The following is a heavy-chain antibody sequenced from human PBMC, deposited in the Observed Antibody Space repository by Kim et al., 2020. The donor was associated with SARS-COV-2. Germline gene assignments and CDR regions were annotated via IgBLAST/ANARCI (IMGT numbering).Heavy chain of an antibody. CDR2: IYYSGST. CDR3: ATSGSYGGGLDY. J-gene: IGHJ4*02. Sequence: SETLSLTCTVSGCSMSSYYLSWIRQPPGKGLEWIGYIYYSGSTNYNPSLKSRVTISLDTSNNQFYLKLSSVTAADTAVYYCATSGSYGGGLDYWGQGTLVTVSS. CDR1: GCSMSSYY. V-gene: IGHV4-59*08. D-gene: IGHD1-26*01.